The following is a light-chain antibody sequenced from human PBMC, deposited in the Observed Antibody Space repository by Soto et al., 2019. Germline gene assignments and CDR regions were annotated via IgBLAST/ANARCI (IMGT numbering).Light chain of an antibody. CDR2: EVS. Sequence: QSALTQPASVSGSPGQSITISCTGTSSDVGGYNYVSWFQQHPGIVPKLMIYEVSNRPSGVSNRFSGSKSVNTADLTISGLQSEDEADYYCISYTSKSTWVFGGGTQLTVL. V-gene: IGLV2-14*01. CDR1: SSDVGGYNY. J-gene: IGLJ2*01. CDR3: ISYTSKSTWV.